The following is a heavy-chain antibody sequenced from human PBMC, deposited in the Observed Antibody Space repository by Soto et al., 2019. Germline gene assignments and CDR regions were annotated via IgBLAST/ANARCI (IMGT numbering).Heavy chain of an antibody. CDR1: GGSISTYY. D-gene: IGHD6-19*01. V-gene: IGHV4-59*01. CDR2: IYYSGST. CDR3: AREPVAGNGGWFDP. Sequence: ETLSLTCTVSGGSISTYYWSWIRQPPGKGLEWIGYIYYSGSTNYNPSLKSRVTISVDTSKNQFSLKLSSVTAADTAVYYCAREPVAGNGGWFDPWGQGTLVTVSS. J-gene: IGHJ5*02.